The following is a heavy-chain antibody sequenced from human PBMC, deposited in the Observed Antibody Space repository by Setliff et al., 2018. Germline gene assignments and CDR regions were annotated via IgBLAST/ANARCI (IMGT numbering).Heavy chain of an antibody. Sequence: GGSLRLSCAASGFTFFNHAMHWVRQTPGKGLEWVAMIWSDGINKYYGASVKGRLTVSRDNAKNSLYLQLDSLTADDTAVYYCARGSLSGTTYPSDYWGQGTLVTVSS. J-gene: IGHJ4*02. D-gene: IGHD1-7*01. CDR2: IWSDGINK. CDR3: ARGSLSGTTYPSDY. CDR1: GFTFFNHA. V-gene: IGHV3-33*08.